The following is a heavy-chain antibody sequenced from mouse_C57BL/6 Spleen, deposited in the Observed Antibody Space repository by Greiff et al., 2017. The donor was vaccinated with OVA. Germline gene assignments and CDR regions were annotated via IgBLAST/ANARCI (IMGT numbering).Heavy chain of an antibody. CDR3: AREEKDAYFDY. CDR1: GYTFTNYW. J-gene: IGHJ2*01. Sequence: QVQLKESGAELVRPGTSVKMSCKASGYTFTNYWIGWAKQRPGHGLEWIGDIYPGGGYTNYNEKFKGKATLTADKSSSTAYMQFSSLTSEDSAIYYCAREEKDAYFDYWGQGTTLTVSS. CDR2: IYPGGGYT. V-gene: IGHV1-63*01.